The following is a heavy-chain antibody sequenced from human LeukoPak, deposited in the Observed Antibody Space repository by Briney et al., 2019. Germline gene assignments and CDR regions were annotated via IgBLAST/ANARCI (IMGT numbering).Heavy chain of an antibody. CDR2: IYYSGST. Sequence: SETLSLTCAVSGGSISSTSYYWAWIRQPPGKGLEWIGTIYYSGSTYHNPSLKSRVTLSVDTSRNQFSLRLSSVDAADTAVYYCAKAGVRYFDSSGLYAFDSWGQGTTVTVSS. CDR1: GGSISSTSYY. D-gene: IGHD3-22*01. V-gene: IGHV4-39*01. J-gene: IGHJ3*01. CDR3: AKAGVRYFDSSGLYAFDS.